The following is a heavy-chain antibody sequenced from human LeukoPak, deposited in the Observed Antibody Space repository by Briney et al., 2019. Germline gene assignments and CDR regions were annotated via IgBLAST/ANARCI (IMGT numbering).Heavy chain of an antibody. CDR3: AKPYHYDSSGYYRLNNWFDP. J-gene: IGHJ5*02. V-gene: IGHV4-34*01. D-gene: IGHD3-22*01. Sequence: PSETLSLTCAVDGGSFSGYYWSWIRQPPGKGLEWMGEINHSGRTNYNPSLKSRVTISVNTSKNQSSLRLSPVTAADTAVYYCAKPYHYDSSGYYRLNNWFDPWGQGTLVTVSS. CDR1: GGSFSGYY. CDR2: INHSGRT.